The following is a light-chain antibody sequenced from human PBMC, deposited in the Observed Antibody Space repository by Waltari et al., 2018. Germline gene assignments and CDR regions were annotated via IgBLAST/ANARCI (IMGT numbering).Light chain of an antibody. CDR3: GSYTSSITLV. V-gene: IGLV2-14*03. CDR1: TSYVGRYDY. J-gene: IGLJ2*01. CDR2: DVS. Sequence: QSALTQPASVSGSPGQSLPISCPGTTSYVGRYDYGPWYQQHPGKAPKLMIYDVSNRPSGVSNRFSGSKSGNTASLTISGLQADDEADYYCGSYTSSITLVFGGGTKLTVL.